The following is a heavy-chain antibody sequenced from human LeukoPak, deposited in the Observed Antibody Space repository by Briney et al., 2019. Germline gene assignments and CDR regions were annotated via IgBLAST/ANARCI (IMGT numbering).Heavy chain of an antibody. Sequence: PSETLSLTCTVSGGSISSYYWSWIRQPPGKGLEWIGYIYYSGSTNYNPSLESRVTISVDTSKNQFSLKLSSVTAADTAVYYCANEPGIAANWGQGTLVTVSS. J-gene: IGHJ4*02. CDR1: GGSISSYY. CDR3: ANEPGIAAN. V-gene: IGHV4-59*12. CDR2: IYYSGST. D-gene: IGHD6-13*01.